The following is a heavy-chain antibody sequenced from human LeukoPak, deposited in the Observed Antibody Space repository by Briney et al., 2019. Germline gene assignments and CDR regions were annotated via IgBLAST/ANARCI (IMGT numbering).Heavy chain of an antibody. Sequence: GGSLRLSCAASGFNVSSNYMSWVRQAPGKGLEWVSVVYSGDGTYYADSVKGRFTISRDNSKNTLYLQMNSLRAEDTAVYYCASAPGEWELLPSDYWGQGTLVTVSS. CDR2: VYSGDGT. CDR1: GFNVSSNY. J-gene: IGHJ4*02. V-gene: IGHV3-66*01. D-gene: IGHD1-26*01. CDR3: ASAPGEWELLPSDY.